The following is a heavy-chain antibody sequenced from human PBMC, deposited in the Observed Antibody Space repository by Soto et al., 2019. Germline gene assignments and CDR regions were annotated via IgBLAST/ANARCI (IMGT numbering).Heavy chain of an antibody. CDR3: ARSFGWYAIDQ. J-gene: IGHJ1*01. CDR2: IHHSGST. Sequence: SETLSLTCAVSSASISSEQRWSWVRQPPGKGLEWIGEIHHSGSTNKNPSLKSRVTMSVDKSKNQFSLNLNSVTAADTAVYYCARSFGWYAIDQRAQRTPVTVSS. CDR1: SASISSEQR. D-gene: IGHD6-19*01. V-gene: IGHV4-4*02.